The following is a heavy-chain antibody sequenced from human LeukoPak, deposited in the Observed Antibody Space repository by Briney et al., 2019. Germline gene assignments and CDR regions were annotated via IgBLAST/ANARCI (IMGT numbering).Heavy chain of an antibody. CDR1: GYSFNNYW. J-gene: IGHJ4*02. Sequence: GESLKISCKGSGYSFNNYWINWVHQVPGKGLEWMGIIYPGDSDTRYSPSFQGQVTISADKSVSTAYLQCSSLKASDTAMYYCARGYQLFDYWGQGTLVTVPS. D-gene: IGHD6-6*01. V-gene: IGHV5-51*07. CDR2: IYPGDSDT. CDR3: ARGYQLFDY.